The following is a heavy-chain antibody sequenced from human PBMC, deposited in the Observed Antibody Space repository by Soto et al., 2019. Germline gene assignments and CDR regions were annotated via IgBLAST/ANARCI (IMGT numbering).Heavy chain of an antibody. J-gene: IGHJ4*02. V-gene: IGHV3-23*01. Sequence: EVQLLESGGGLVQPGGSLRLSCAASGFTFSSYAMSWVRQAPGKGLEWVSAISGSGGSTYYADSVKGRFTISRDSSKNTLYLQMNSLRAEDTAVYYCAKDLYGDYGRFDYWGQGTLVTVSS. CDR2: ISGSGGST. D-gene: IGHD4-17*01. CDR3: AKDLYGDYGRFDY. CDR1: GFTFSSYA.